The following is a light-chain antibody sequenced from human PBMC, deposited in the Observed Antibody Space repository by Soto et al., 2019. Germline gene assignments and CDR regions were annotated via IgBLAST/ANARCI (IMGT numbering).Light chain of an antibody. CDR3: QQYNNWPT. Sequence: EIVMTQSPATLSVSPVERATLSCRASQSVSSNLAWYQQKPGHAPRLLVYDTSTRATGVPTRFSGSRSGEEFTLTINSLQSEDFAGFYCQQYNNWPTFGQGTRLEIK. CDR2: DTS. V-gene: IGKV3-15*01. J-gene: IGKJ5*01. CDR1: QSVSSN.